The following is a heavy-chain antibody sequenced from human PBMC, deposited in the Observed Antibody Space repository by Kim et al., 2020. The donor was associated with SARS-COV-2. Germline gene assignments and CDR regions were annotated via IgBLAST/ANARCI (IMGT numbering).Heavy chain of an antibody. CDR3: ARDRAIAAAGTFDY. Sequence: GGSLRLSCAASGFTLSSYGMHWVRQAPGKGLEWVAVISYDGSNKYYADSVKSRFTISRDNSKNTLYLQMNSLRAEDTAVYYCARDRAIAAAGTFDYWGQG. CDR1: GFTLSSYG. CDR2: ISYDGSNK. D-gene: IGHD6-13*01. V-gene: IGHV3-33*05. J-gene: IGHJ4*02.